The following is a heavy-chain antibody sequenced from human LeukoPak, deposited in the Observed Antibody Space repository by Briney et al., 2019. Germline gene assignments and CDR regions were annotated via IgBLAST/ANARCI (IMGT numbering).Heavy chain of an antibody. CDR2: IYTSGST. CDR1: GGSISSYY. CDR3: ARDIGGYSCGWVLFDY. J-gene: IGHJ4*02. V-gene: IGHV4-4*07. D-gene: IGHD5-18*01. Sequence: SETLSLTCTVSGGSISSYYWSWIRQPAGKGLEWIGRIYTSGSTNYNPSLKSRVTMSVDTSKNQFSLKLSSVTAADTAVYYCARDIGGYSCGWVLFDYWGQGTLVTVSS.